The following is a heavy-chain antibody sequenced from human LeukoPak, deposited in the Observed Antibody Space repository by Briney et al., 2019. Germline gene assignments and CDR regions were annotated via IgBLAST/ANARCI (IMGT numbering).Heavy chain of an antibody. CDR2: ISYDGNNK. CDR3: ARDPKGGFSYGWGAFDI. D-gene: IGHD5-18*01. V-gene: IGHV3-30-3*01. Sequence: GGSLRLSCAASGFTFSSHAMHWVRQAPGKGLEWVAIISYDGNNKYYADSVKGRFIISRDNSKNTLYLQMNSLRAEDTAIYYCARDPKGGFSYGWGAFDIWGQGTMVTDSS. CDR1: GFTFSSHA. J-gene: IGHJ3*02.